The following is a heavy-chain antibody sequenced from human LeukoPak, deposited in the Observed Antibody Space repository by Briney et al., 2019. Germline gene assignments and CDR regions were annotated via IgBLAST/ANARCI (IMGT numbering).Heavy chain of an antibody. CDR2: ISGSGGST. Sequence: GGSLRLSCAASGFTFSSYAMSWVRQAPGKGLEWVSAISGSGGSTYYADSVKGRFTISRDNAKNSLYLQMNSLRAEDTAVYYCARGAGSGSYYYGSGSYFKDYNYFDYWGQGTLVTVSS. V-gene: IGHV3-23*01. J-gene: IGHJ4*02. CDR1: GFTFSSYA. CDR3: ARGAGSGSYYYGSGSYFKDYNYFDY. D-gene: IGHD3-10*01.